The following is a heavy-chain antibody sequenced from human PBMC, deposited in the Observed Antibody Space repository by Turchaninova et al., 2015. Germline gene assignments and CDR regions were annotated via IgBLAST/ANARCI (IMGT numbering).Heavy chain of an antibody. D-gene: IGHD3-16*01. V-gene: IGHV4-39*01. J-gene: IGHJ4*02. CDR3: ARIRGYNYNPTGHFDY. CDR2: IYFSGIT. CDR1: GGSNSSRNYY. Sequence: QLPLQESGPGLVKPSETLSLTCTVPGGSNSSRNYYWGWIRPPPGKGLGWIGNIYFSGITYYHPSLKSRVTISVDRSKSQFSLKLSSVTVADTAVYYCARIRGYNYNPTGHFDYWGQGALVTVSS.